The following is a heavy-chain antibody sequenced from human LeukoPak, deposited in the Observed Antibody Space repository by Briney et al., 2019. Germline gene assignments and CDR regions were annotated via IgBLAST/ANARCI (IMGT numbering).Heavy chain of an antibody. J-gene: IGHJ4*02. V-gene: IGHV3-43*02. CDR1: GFTFGDYS. CDR3: AKGLHGVSFSFDY. Sequence: QPGGSLRLSCAASGFTFGDYSMHWVRPTPGKGLEWVSLINGDALTAHYGDSVRGRFTISRNNSKNSLYLQMNGLRTEDTAFYYCAKGLHGVSFSFDYWGRGTLVTASS. CDR2: INGDALTA. D-gene: IGHD5-24*01.